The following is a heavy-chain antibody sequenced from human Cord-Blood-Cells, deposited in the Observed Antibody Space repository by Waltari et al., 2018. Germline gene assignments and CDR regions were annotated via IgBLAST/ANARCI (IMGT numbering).Heavy chain of an antibody. CDR1: GFTFSRYS. CDR3: ARDPDY. Sequence: EVQLVASGGGLVKPGGSLRLACAAAGFTFSRYSMNWVRQAPGKGLEWVSSISSSSSYRYYADSVKGRFTISRDNAKNSLYLQMNSLRAEDTAVYYCARDPDYWGQGTLVTVSS. CDR2: ISSSSSYR. V-gene: IGHV3-21*01. J-gene: IGHJ4*02.